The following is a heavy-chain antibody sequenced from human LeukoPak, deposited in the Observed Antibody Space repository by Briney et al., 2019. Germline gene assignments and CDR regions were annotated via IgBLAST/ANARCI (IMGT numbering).Heavy chain of an antibody. CDR2: IYSGGTT. Sequence: GGSLRLSCAASGFSVSSNFMSWVRQAPGKGLEWVSVIYSGGTTYNADSVRGRFTISRDNSKNMLYLQMNSLSAEDTAVYYCARDGYGYNYMDVWGKGTTVTVSS. J-gene: IGHJ6*03. CDR1: GFSVSSNF. V-gene: IGHV3-53*01. D-gene: IGHD5-12*01. CDR3: ARDGYGYNYMDV.